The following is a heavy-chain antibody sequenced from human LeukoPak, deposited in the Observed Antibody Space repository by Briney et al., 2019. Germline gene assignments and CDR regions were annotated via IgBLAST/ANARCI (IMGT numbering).Heavy chain of an antibody. J-gene: IGHJ4*02. CDR3: AKASPLGYCGGDSCYPVDS. D-gene: IGHD2-15*01. Sequence: GGSLRLSCAASGFTFSSYAMSWVRQAPGKGLEWVSAISGSGGSTYYADSVKGRFTISRDNSKNTLYLQMNSLRAEDTAVYYCAKASPLGYCGGDSCYPVDSWGQGTLVTVSS. V-gene: IGHV3-23*01. CDR1: GFTFSSYA. CDR2: ISGSGGST.